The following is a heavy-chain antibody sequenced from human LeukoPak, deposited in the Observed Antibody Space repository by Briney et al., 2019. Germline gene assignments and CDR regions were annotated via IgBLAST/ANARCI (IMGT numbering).Heavy chain of an antibody. D-gene: IGHD3-3*01. CDR3: AKEGITIFGEVTSYYYYMDV. V-gene: IGHV3-23*01. J-gene: IGHJ6*03. CDR2: IVGSGDVT. CDR1: GFTFNRYA. Sequence: GGSLRLSCAASGFTFNRYAMSWIRQAPGKGLEWVSSIVGSGDVTYYADSVKGRFTISRDNPKNTVYLQMNSLRAEDTAAYYCAKEGITIFGEVTSYYYYMDVWGKGTTVTVSS.